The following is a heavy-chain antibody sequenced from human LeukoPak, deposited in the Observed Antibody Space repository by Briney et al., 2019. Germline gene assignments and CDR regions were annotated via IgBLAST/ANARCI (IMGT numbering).Heavy chain of an antibody. J-gene: IGHJ4*02. CDR3: ARDAGGSPDF. CDR2: ISDNGGST. Sequence: GGSLRLSCAASGFTFSNYAMHWIRQAPGKGLEYVSAISDNGGSTYYADSVKGRFTISRDNSKNTLFLQMGSLRVEDMAVYYCARDAGGSPDFWGQGALVTVSS. V-gene: IGHV3-64*02. D-gene: IGHD2-15*01. CDR1: GFTFSNYA.